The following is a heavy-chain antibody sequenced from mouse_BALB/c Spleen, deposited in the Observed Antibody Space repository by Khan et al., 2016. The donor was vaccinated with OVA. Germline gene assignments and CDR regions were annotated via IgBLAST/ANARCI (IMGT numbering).Heavy chain of an antibody. CDR1: GFNIKDTY. V-gene: IGHV14-3*02. CDR2: IDPANGNT. D-gene: IGHD3-3*01. CDR3: AREGTDFWYFDV. Sequence: EVQLQQSGAELVKPGASVKLSCTASGFNIKDTYMHWVKQRPEQGLEWIGRIDPANGNTKYDPKFQGKATITADTSSNTAYLKLSSLTSEDTAVYYCAREGTDFWYFDVWGAGTTVTVSS. J-gene: IGHJ1*01.